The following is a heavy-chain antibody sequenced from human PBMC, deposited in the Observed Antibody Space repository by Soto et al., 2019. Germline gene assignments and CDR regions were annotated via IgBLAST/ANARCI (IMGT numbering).Heavy chain of an antibody. CDR3: GRDLTSNANCIDP. Sequence: PSETLSLTCSVSGDYIHVGGYYCTCIRQLPGKGLEWMGYIYYTGKTYYNPSLESRLTMSVDRSKNQFSLRLTSVTAADTAVYFCGRDLTSNANCIDPWGQGTLVTVSS. CDR1: GDYIHVGGYY. J-gene: IGHJ5*02. D-gene: IGHD2-2*01. V-gene: IGHV4-30-4*01. CDR2: IYYTGKT.